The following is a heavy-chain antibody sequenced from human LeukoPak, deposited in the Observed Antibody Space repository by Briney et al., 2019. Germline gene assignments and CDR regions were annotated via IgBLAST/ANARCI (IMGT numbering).Heavy chain of an antibody. CDR2: INPKTGDT. J-gene: IGHJ5*02. CDR3: ARHESYLNWFDP. Sequence: GASVTLSCKASGYSFTGYYVHWVRQAPGQGLEWMGWINPKTGDTSNAQKFQDRVTMTMDTSISTAYMELSRLKSDDTAVYHCARHESYLNWFDPWGQGTLVTVYS. CDR1: GYSFTGYY. V-gene: IGHV1-2*02.